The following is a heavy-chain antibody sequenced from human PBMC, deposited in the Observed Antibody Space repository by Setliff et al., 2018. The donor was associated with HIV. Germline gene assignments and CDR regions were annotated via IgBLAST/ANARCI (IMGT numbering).Heavy chain of an antibody. Sequence: ASVKVSCKASGYTFSSYGISWVRQAPGQGLEWMGWISAYNGNTNYAQKLLGRVTVTTDTSTSTAYMELRSLRSDDTAVYYCARDHLADSSGYYYVDYYYGMDVWGQGTTVTVSS. CDR2: ISAYNGNT. V-gene: IGHV1-18*01. CDR3: ARDHLADSSGYYYVDYYYGMDV. D-gene: IGHD3-22*01. CDR1: GYTFSSYG. J-gene: IGHJ6*02.